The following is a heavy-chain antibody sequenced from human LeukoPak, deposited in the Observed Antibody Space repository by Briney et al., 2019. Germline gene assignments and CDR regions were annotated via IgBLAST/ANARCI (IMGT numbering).Heavy chain of an antibody. V-gene: IGHV3-30*02. CDR2: IRYDGSNK. CDR1: GFTFSSYG. J-gene: IGHJ5*02. Sequence: GSLRLSYAASGFTFSSYGMHWVRQAPGKGLEWVAFIRYDGSNKYYADSVKGRFTISRDNSKNSLYLQMNSLRAEDTAVYYCAREWESDLWGQGTLVTVSS. D-gene: IGHD1-26*01. CDR3: AREWESDL.